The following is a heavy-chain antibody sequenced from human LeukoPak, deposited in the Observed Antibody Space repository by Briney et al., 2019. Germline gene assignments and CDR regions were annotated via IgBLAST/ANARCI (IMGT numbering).Heavy chain of an antibody. CDR2: NSNSGSTM. D-gene: IGHD3/OR15-3a*01. Sequence: GGSLRLSCAASGFTFSGYYMSWMRQAPGKGLEWVSYNSNSGSTMYYADSVKGRFTISRDNAKNSLYLQMNSLRAEDTAVYYCARGRTGDYWGQGTLVTVSS. CDR1: GFTFSGYY. CDR3: ARGRTGDY. J-gene: IGHJ4*02. V-gene: IGHV3-11*04.